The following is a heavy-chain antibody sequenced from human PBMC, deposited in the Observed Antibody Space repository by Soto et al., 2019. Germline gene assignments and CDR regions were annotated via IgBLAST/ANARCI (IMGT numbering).Heavy chain of an antibody. CDR3: ARTVAGDVQLLSFDY. CDR1: GFTFRDYY. J-gene: IGHJ4*02. Sequence: GGSLRLSCAASGFTFRDYYMSWIRQAPGKGLEWVSYISSSGSTIYYADSVKGRFTISRDNAKNSLYLQMNSLRAEDTAVYYCARTVAGDVQLLSFDYWGQGTLVTVSS. V-gene: IGHV3-11*01. D-gene: IGHD2-2*01. CDR2: ISSSGSTI.